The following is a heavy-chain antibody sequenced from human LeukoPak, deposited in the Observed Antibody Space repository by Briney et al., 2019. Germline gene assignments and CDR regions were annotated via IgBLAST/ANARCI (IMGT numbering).Heavy chain of an antibody. Sequence: GGSLRLSCEASGFTFSSDGMHWVRQAPGKGLEWVAIIWYDGSGKYYADSVKDRFTISRDNSKNTLYLQMNSLRAEDTDVYYCARTYYDFWSGYPLDYWGQGTLVTVSS. D-gene: IGHD3-3*01. CDR3: ARTYYDFWSGYPLDY. J-gene: IGHJ4*02. V-gene: IGHV3-33*01. CDR2: IWYDGSGK. CDR1: GFTFSSDG.